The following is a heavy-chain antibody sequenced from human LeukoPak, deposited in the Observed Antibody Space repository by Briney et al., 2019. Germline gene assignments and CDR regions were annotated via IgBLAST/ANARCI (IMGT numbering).Heavy chain of an antibody. V-gene: IGHV1-2*02. CDR1: GYTFTGYY. CDR2: INPNSGGT. Sequence: APVNVSCKASGYTFTGYYMHWVRQAPGQGLEWMGWINPNSGGTNYAQKFQGRVTMTRDTSISTAYMELSRLRSDDTAVYYCARGRMGCSSTSCHPRDYWGQGTLVTVSS. D-gene: IGHD2-2*01. CDR3: ARGRMGCSSTSCHPRDY. J-gene: IGHJ4*02.